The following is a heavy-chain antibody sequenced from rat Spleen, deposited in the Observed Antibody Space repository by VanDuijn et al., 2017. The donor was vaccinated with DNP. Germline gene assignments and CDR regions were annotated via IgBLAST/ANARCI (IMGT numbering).Heavy chain of an antibody. V-gene: IGHV5-31*01. D-gene: IGHD5-1*01. Sequence: EVQLVESGGDLVQPGRPLKLSCVASGFTFNKYWMAWIRQVPGKGLEWVAAITGSGGNTYYPDSVKGRFSISRDNAKNTLYLQMNSLRSEDTATYYCARGSGTYYWYFDFWGPGTMVTVSS. J-gene: IGHJ1*01. CDR2: ITGSGGNT. CDR3: ARGSGTYYWYFDF. CDR1: GFTFNKYW.